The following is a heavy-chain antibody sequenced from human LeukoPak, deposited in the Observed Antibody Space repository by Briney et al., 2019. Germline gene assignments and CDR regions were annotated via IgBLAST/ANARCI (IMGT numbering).Heavy chain of an antibody. CDR2: VTSSGGST. CDR3: TRERRGSYFAFES. D-gene: IGHD3-16*01. CDR1: GFSVSDYY. J-gene: IGHJ4*02. Sequence: GGSLRLSCAASGFSVSDYYMSWIRQSPGKGPEWISYVTSSGGSTKHADSVKGRFTISRDKAKNSVALQMNALRAEDTAVYYCTRERRGSYFAFESWGQGTLVTVSS. V-gene: IGHV3-11*01.